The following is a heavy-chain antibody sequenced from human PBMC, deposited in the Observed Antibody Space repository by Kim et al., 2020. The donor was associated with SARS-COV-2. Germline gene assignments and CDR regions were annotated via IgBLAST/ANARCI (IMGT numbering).Heavy chain of an antibody. D-gene: IGHD5-12*01. CDR1: GFTVSSNY. J-gene: IGHJ3*02. Sequence: GGSLRLSCAASGFTVSSNYMSWVRQAPGKGLEWVSVIYSGGSTYYADSVKGRFTISRDNSKNTLYLQMNSLRAEDTAVYYCARGNWLDAFDIWGQGTMVTVSS. CDR2: IYSGGST. V-gene: IGHV3-53*01. CDR3: ARGNWLDAFDI.